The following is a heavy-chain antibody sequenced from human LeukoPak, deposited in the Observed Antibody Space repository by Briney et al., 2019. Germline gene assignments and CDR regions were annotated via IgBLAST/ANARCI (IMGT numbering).Heavy chain of an antibody. CDR3: VRDVHSYYDILTGQIPPDY. D-gene: IGHD3-9*01. CDR1: GFTFSSYA. V-gene: IGHV3-30-3*01. CDR2: ISYDGSNK. J-gene: IGHJ4*02. Sequence: GGSLRLSCAASGFTFSSYAMHWVRQAPGKGLEWVAVISYDGSNKYYADSVKGRFTISRDNSKNTLYLQMNSLRAEDTAVYYCVRDVHSYYDILTGQIPPDYWGQGTLVTVSS.